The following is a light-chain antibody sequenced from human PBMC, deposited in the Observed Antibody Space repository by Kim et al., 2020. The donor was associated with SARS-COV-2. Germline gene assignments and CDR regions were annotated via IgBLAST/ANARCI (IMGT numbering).Light chain of an antibody. Sequence: DVQMTQSPSSLSASVGDRVTITCQASQVITKYLNWYQQKPGKAPTLLIYGASNLEAGVSSRFSGGGSGTDFTLTITSLQPEDIATYYCQQYDNLPTFGQGTRLEIK. J-gene: IGKJ5*01. V-gene: IGKV1-33*01. CDR1: QVITKY. CDR2: GAS. CDR3: QQYDNLPT.